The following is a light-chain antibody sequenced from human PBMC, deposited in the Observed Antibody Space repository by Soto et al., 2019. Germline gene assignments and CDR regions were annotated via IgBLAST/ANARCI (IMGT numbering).Light chain of an antibody. J-gene: IGKJ2*01. CDR2: DAA. Sequence: DIVFTQSPATLSLSPGERATLSCRASQSISNHLAWYQKKPGQAPRLLIYDAANRATGIPARFSGSGSGTDFILTISSLEPEDLAVYYRLETSGQGTKLEIK. CDR3: LET. CDR1: QSISNH. V-gene: IGKV3-11*01.